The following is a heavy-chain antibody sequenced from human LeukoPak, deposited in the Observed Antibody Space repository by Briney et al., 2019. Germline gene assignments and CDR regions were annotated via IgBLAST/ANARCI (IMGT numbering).Heavy chain of an antibody. V-gene: IGHV1-2*02. Sequence: ASVKVSCKASGYTFTGYYMHWVRQAPGQGLEWMGWINPNSGGTNYAQKFQGRVTMTRDTSISTAYMELSRLRCDDTAVYYCARPRGGAFSGSYFHDAFDIWGQGTMVTVSS. D-gene: IGHD3-10*01. CDR2: INPNSGGT. CDR1: GYTFTGYY. J-gene: IGHJ3*02. CDR3: ARPRGGAFSGSYFHDAFDI.